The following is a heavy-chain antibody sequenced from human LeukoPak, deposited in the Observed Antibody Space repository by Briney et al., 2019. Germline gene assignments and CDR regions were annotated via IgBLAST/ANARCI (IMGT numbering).Heavy chain of an antibody. CDR1: GGSISSYD. V-gene: IGHV4-59*01. Sequence: SETLSLTCTVSGGSISSYDWSWIRQPPGKGLEWIGYIYYSGSTNYNPSLNSRVTISVDTSNNQFSLKLSSVTAADTAVYYCARVTTIFGVVIKGADYWGQGTLVTVSS. CDR2: IYYSGST. CDR3: ARVTTIFGVVIKGADY. D-gene: IGHD3-3*01. J-gene: IGHJ4*02.